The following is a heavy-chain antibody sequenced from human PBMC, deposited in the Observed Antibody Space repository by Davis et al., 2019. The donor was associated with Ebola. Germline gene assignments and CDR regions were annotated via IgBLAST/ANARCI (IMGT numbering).Heavy chain of an antibody. Sequence: MPGGSLRLSCTVSGGSISSYYWSWIRQPPGKGLEWIGYIYYSGSTNYNPSLKSRVTISVDTSKNQFSLKLSSVTAADTAVYYCARSYLYYYYGMDVWGQGTTVTVSS. CDR3: ARSYLYYYYGMDV. CDR1: GGSISSYY. V-gene: IGHV4-59*08. CDR2: IYYSGST. J-gene: IGHJ6*02.